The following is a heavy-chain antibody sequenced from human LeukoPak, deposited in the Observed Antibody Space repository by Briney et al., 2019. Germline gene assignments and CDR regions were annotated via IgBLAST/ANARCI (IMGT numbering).Heavy chain of an antibody. V-gene: IGHV3-23*01. Sequence: GGSLRLSCAASGFSFSTHGMSWVRQAPGKGLEWVSAIRGSRGDTFYGDSVKGRFTISRDTSKNTLYLQMYGLRAEDTALYYCAKLNWYDEVHVWGQGTLVTVSS. CDR1: GFSFSTHG. J-gene: IGHJ4*02. CDR3: AKLNWYDEVHV. D-gene: IGHD1-1*01. CDR2: IRGSRGDT.